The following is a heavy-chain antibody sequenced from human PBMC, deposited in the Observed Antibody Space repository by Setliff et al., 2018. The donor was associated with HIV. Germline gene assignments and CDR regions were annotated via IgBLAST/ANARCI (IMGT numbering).Heavy chain of an antibody. CDR3: ARGGQFLEWLGAFDI. CDR1: GFTFSDYY. Sequence: GGSLRLSCAASGFTFSDYYMSWIRQAPGKGLEWVSYISNSGSTIYYADSVKGRFSISRDNAKNSLYLQMNSLRSEDTAVYYCARGGQFLEWLGAFDIWGQGTMVTVSS. CDR2: ISNSGSTI. V-gene: IGHV3-11*01. D-gene: IGHD3-3*01. J-gene: IGHJ3*02.